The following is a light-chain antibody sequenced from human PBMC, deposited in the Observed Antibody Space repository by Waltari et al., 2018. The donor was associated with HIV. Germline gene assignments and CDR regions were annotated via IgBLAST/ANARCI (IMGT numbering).Light chain of an antibody. CDR2: HVS. Sequence: QSALTQPASVSGSPGQSITISCTGTSSDVGGYNYVSWYHQHPGKAPKLMIYHVSNRPSWVSNRFSCSKSGNTASLTISGLQAEDEADYYCTSYTSSNTLVIFGGGTKLTVL. J-gene: IGLJ2*01. CDR1: SSDVGGYNY. V-gene: IGLV2-14*03. CDR3: TSYTSSNTLVI.